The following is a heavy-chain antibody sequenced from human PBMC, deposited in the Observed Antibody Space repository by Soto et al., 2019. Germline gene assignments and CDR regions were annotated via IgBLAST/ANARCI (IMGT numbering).Heavy chain of an antibody. CDR2: IYPHDSDT. D-gene: IGHD4-17*01. CDR1: GYNFHTYW. V-gene: IGHV5-51*01. CDR3: ARPTDYHYGMQV. J-gene: IGHJ6*02. Sequence: PGESLKISCKGSGYNFHTYWIAWVRQMPGKGLEWMGFIYPHDSDTRYSPSFRGQVTISVDKSINTAYLQWTSLKASDTAIYFCARPTDYHYGMQVWGQGTTVTVSS.